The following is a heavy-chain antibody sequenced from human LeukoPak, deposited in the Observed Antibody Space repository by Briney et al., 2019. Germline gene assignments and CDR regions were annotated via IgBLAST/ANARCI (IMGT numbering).Heavy chain of an antibody. CDR2: IASDGSST. Sequence: PGGSLRLSCAASGFTFSSYWMNWVHHAPGKGLVWVSRIASDGSSTTYADSVKGRFSISRDNAKNTLYLQMNSLRVEDTAVYYCARGRPHGNDYWGQGTLVTVSS. CDR3: ARGRPHGNDY. J-gene: IGHJ4*02. D-gene: IGHD4-23*01. V-gene: IGHV3-74*01. CDR1: GFTFSSYW.